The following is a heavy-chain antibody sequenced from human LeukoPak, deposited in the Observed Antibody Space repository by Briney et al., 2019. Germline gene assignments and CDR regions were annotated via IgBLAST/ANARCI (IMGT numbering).Heavy chain of an antibody. D-gene: IGHD6-19*01. CDR1: GGSIGSSSYY. V-gene: IGHV4-39*07. J-gene: IGHJ4*02. CDR3: ARVGYSSGDY. CDR2: IYYSGST. Sequence: SETLSLTCTVSGGSIGSSSYYWGWIRQPPGKGLEWIGSIYYSGSTYYNPSLKGRVTISVDTSKNQFSLKLSSVTAADTAVYYCARVGYSSGDYWGQGTLVTVSS.